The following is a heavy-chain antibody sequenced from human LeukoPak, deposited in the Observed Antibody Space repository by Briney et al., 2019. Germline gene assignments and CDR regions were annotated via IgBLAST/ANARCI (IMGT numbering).Heavy chain of an antibody. J-gene: IGHJ4*02. V-gene: IGHV3-66*01. CDR3: ARDRAGDGGHFDY. Sequence: PGGSLRLSCAASGFTVSNNYMNWVRQAPGKGLEWVSLIYSGGRTYYAESVKGRFTIFRDDSKNTLYLQMNSLRDEDTAVYYCARDRAGDGGHFDYWGQGTLVTVSS. CDR2: IYSGGRT. D-gene: IGHD4-17*01. CDR1: GFTVSNNY.